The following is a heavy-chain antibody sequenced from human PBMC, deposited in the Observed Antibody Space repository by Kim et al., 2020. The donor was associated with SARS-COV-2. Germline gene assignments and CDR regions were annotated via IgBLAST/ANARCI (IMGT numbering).Heavy chain of an antibody. CDR1: GFTFSSYG. J-gene: IGHJ3*02. V-gene: IGHV3-33*06. D-gene: IGHD6-19*01. CDR2: IWYDGSNK. Sequence: EGSLRLSCAASGFTFSSYGMHWVRQAPGKGLEWVAVIWYDGSNKYYADSVKGRFTISRDNSKNTLYLQMNSLRAEDTAVYYCAKETSSGWYEDAFDIWGQGTMVTVSS. CDR3: AKETSSGWYEDAFDI.